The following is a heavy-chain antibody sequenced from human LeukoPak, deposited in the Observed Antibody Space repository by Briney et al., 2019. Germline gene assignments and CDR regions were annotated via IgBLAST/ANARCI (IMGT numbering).Heavy chain of an antibody. D-gene: IGHD6-19*01. CDR2: IYSGGST. J-gene: IGHJ4*02. Sequence: GGSLGLSCAASGFTVSSNYMSWVRQAPGKGLEWVSVIYSGGSTYYADSVKGRFTISRDNSKNTMYLQMNSLRAEDTAVYYCARDEQWLGYWGQGTLVTVSS. V-gene: IGHV3-53*01. CDR3: ARDEQWLGY. CDR1: GFTVSSNY.